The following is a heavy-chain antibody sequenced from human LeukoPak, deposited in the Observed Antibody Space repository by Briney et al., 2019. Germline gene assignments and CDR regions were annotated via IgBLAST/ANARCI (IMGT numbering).Heavy chain of an antibody. Sequence: GGSLRLSCAASGFTFETYAMSWVRQAPGKGLEWVSGISTSGGTTYYADSVKGRFTISRDNSKNTLYLQMNSLRAEDTAVYYCAKCNGRGVVNIDYWGQGTLVTVSS. V-gene: IGHV3-23*01. CDR3: AKCNGRGVVNIDY. CDR2: ISTSGGTT. D-gene: IGHD2-15*01. J-gene: IGHJ4*02. CDR1: GFTFETYA.